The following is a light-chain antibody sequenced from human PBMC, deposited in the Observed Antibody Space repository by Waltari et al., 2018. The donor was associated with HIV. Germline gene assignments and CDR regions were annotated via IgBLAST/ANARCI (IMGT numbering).Light chain of an antibody. V-gene: IGKV3-15*01. CDR1: QSVSTN. CDR2: DAS. CDR3: QQYHNWPPWT. J-gene: IGKJ1*01. Sequence: EIVMTQSPATLSVSPGGRATLSCRASQSVSTNLAWYQQKPGQAPRLLTSDASSRATGVPARFSGSASGTEFTLTISNQQSEDFAVYYCQQYHNWPPWTFGQGTKVEIK.